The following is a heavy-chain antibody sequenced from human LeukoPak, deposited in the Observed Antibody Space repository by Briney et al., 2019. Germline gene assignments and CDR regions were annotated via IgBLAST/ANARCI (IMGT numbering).Heavy chain of an antibody. D-gene: IGHD3-10*01. V-gene: IGHV3-30-3*01. Sequence: GGSLRLSCAASVFSISSYAMHWVRQAPGKGLEWMTVISYDGSNKYYADSVRGRFTLSRDTSKNTLYVQMSSLRAEDTAVYYCARGDYYGSGSYPYYFDYWGQGTLVTVSS. J-gene: IGHJ4*02. CDR3: ARGDYYGSGSYPYYFDY. CDR1: VFSISSYA. CDR2: ISYDGSNK.